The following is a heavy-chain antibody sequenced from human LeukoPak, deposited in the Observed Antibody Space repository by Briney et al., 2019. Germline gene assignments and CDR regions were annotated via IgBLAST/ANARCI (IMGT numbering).Heavy chain of an antibody. CDR3: ARDPGSLDSNSIPDY. D-gene: IGHD4-11*01. Sequence: PGGSLRLSCAASGFTFSSYSMNWVRQAPGKGLEWVSSISSSSYIYYADSVKGRFTISRDNAKDSLYLQMNSLRAEDTAVYYCARDPGSLDSNSIPDYWGQGTLVTVSS. V-gene: IGHV3-21*01. J-gene: IGHJ4*02. CDR1: GFTFSSYS. CDR2: ISSSSYI.